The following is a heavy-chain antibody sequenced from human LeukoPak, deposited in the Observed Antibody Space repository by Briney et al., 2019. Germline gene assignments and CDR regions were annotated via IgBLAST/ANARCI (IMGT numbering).Heavy chain of an antibody. V-gene: IGHV4-38-2*02. J-gene: IGHJ3*02. Sequence: SETLSLTCTVSGYSISSGYYWGWIRQPPGKGLEWIGSIYHSGSTYYNPSLKRRVTISVDTSKNQFSLKLSSVTAADTAVYYCARTFYELTDAFDIWGQGTIVTVSS. CDR3: ARTFYELTDAFDI. CDR1: GYSISSGYY. D-gene: IGHD5/OR15-5a*01. CDR2: IYHSGST.